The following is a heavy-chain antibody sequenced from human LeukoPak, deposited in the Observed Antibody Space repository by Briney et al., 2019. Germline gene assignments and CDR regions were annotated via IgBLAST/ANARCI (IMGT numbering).Heavy chain of an antibody. D-gene: IGHD3-10*01. CDR3: ARRGVTASQAVDY. Sequence: SGTLSLTCAVSGGSISSSNWWSWVRQPPGKGLEWIGEIYHSGSTNYNPSLKSRVTISVDKSKNQFSLRLSSVTAADTAVYYCARRGVTASQAVDYWGQGTLVTVSS. CDR2: IYHSGST. J-gene: IGHJ4*02. V-gene: IGHV4-4*02. CDR1: GGSISSSNW.